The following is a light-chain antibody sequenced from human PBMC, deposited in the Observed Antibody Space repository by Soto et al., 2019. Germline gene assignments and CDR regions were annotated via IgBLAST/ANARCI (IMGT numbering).Light chain of an antibody. J-gene: IGLJ3*02. CDR2: GDS. CDR3: QSYDSSVSAWL. V-gene: IGLV1-40*01. CDR1: SSNIGADYE. Sequence: QSVLTQPPSVSGAPGQRVTISCTGSSSNIGADYEVYWYQQVPGTAPKLLISGDSNRPSGVPDRFSDSKSGTSASLAITGLQAEDEADYYCQSYDSSVSAWLFGGGTQLTVL.